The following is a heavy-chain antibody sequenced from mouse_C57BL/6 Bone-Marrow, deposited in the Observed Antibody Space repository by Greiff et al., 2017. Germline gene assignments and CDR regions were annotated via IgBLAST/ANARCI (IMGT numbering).Heavy chain of an antibody. D-gene: IGHD2-5*01. Sequence: EVKVVESGGGLVQPGESLKLSCESNEYEFPSHDMSWVRKTPEKRLELVAAINSDGGSTYYPDTMERRFIISRDNTKKTLYLQMSSLRSEDTALYYCARQAYYSNFAMDYWGQGTSVTVSS. CDR2: INSDGGST. CDR1: EYEFPSHD. CDR3: ARQAYYSNFAMDY. J-gene: IGHJ4*01. V-gene: IGHV5-2*01.